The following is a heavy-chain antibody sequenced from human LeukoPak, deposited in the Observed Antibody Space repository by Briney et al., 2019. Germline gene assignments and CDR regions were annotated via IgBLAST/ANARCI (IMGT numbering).Heavy chain of an antibody. CDR3: ARGYYDFWSGYHPTYYFDY. Sequence: GGSLRLSCAASGFTFSSYGMHWVRQAPGKGLEWVAVISYDGSNKYYADSVKGRFTISRDNSKNTLYLQMNSLRAEDTAVYYCARGYYDFWSGYHPTYYFDYWGQGTLVTVSS. J-gene: IGHJ4*02. V-gene: IGHV3-30*03. CDR1: GFTFSSYG. D-gene: IGHD3-3*01. CDR2: ISYDGSNK.